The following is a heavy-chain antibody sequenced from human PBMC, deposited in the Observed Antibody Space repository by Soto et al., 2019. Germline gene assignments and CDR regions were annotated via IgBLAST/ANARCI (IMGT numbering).Heavy chain of an antibody. CDR2: IIPIFGTA. CDR3: ARENTIFGVVILENNNWFDP. V-gene: IGHV1-69*13. Sequence: ASVKVSCKASGGTFSSYAISWVRQAPGQGLEWMGGIIPIFGTANYAQKFQGRVTITADESTSTAYMELSSLRSEDTAVYYCARENTIFGVVILENNNWFDPWGQGTLVTVS. CDR1: GGTFSSYA. D-gene: IGHD3-3*01. J-gene: IGHJ5*02.